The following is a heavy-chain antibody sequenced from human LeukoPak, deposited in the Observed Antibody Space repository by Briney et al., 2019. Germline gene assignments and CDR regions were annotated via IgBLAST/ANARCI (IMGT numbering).Heavy chain of an antibody. D-gene: IGHD2-2*01. V-gene: IGHV4-38-2*01. CDR1: GYSISSGYY. J-gene: IGHJ5*02. CDR2: IYHSGST. Sequence: PSETLSLTRAVSGYSISSGYYWGWIRQPPGKGLEWIGSIYHSGSTYYNPSLKSRITISVDTSKNQFSLKLSSVTAADTAVYYCARQGKVPAAKNNWSDPWGQGTLVTVSS. CDR3: ARQGKVPAAKNNWSDP.